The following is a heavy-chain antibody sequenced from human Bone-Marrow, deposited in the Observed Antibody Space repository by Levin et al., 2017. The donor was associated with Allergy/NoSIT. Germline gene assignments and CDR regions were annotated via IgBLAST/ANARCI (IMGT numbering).Heavy chain of an antibody. CDR3: FDVTSY. J-gene: IGHJ4*02. D-gene: IGHD3-9*01. CDR2: ISGSGVGT. Sequence: GGSLRLSCAASASTFNDYAMSWVRQPPGKGLEWVSSISGSGVGTYYADSVKGRFTISRDNFKNTLYLQMNSLSAEDTAVYYCFDVTSYWGQGTLVTVSS. CDR1: ASTFNDYA. V-gene: IGHV3-23*01.